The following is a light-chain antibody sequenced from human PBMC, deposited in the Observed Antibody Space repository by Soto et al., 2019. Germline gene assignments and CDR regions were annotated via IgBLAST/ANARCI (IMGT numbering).Light chain of an antibody. V-gene: IGLV2-14*01. CDR2: DVS. J-gene: IGLJ1*01. CDR1: SSDVGGYNY. Sequence: LTQPASVSGSPGQSITISCTGTSSDVGGYNYVSWYQQHPGKAPKLMIYDVSNRPSGVSNRFSGSKSGNTASLTISGLQAEDEADYYCSSYTSSSTLPFGTGTKVTVL. CDR3: SSYTSSSTLP.